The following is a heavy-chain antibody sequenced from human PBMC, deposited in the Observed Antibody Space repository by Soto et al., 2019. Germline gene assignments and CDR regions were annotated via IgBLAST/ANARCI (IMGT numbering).Heavy chain of an antibody. CDR1: GYTLTELS. Sequence: ASVKVSCKVSGYTLTELSTHWVRQAPGKGLEWMGGFDPEDGETVYAQKLQARVTMTEDTSTDTAYMALSSLRSEDTAVYYCATATPDYGNYPRWFDPWGQGTLVTVSS. CDR3: ATATPDYGNYPRWFDP. J-gene: IGHJ5*02. V-gene: IGHV1-24*01. D-gene: IGHD4-17*01. CDR2: FDPEDGET.